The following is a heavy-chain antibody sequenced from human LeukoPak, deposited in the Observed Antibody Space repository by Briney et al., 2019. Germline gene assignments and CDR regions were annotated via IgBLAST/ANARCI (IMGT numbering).Heavy chain of an antibody. D-gene: IGHD4-11*01. CDR3: SRSNYHPLSYYYYGLDV. CDR2: IYYSGST. J-gene: IGHJ6*02. V-gene: IGHV4-59*01. CDR1: GGSISSYY. Sequence: SETLSLTCTVSGGSISSYYWSWIRQPPGKGLEWIGYIYYSGSTNYNPSLKSRVTISVGTSKNQFSLKLSSVTAADTAVYYCSRSNYHPLSYYYYGLDVWGQGTTVTVSS.